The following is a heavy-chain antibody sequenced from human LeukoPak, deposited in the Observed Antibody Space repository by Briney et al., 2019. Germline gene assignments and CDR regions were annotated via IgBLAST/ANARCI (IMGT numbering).Heavy chain of an antibody. CDR1: GGSISSGGYY. Sequence: SQTLSLTCTVSGGSISSGGYYWTWIRQHPGKGLEWIGNTYYSGSTYYNPSLKSRVTISVDTSKNQFSLKLSSVTAADTAVYYCARSKGGYCSSTSCPRFDYWGQGTLVTVSS. D-gene: IGHD2-2*01. CDR2: TYYSGST. J-gene: IGHJ4*02. CDR3: ARSKGGYCSSTSCPRFDY. V-gene: IGHV4-31*03.